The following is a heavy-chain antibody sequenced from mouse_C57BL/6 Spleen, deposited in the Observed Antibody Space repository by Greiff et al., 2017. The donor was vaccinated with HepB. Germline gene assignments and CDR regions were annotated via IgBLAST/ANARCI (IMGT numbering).Heavy chain of an antibody. D-gene: IGHD2-4*01. CDR1: GFNIKDYY. Sequence: EVQLQQSGAELVKPGASVKLSCTASGFNIKDYYMHWVKQRTEQGLEWIGRIDPEDGEPKYAPKFQGKATITADTSSKTAYLQLSSLTSEDTAVYYCARGSTIYYEYDDGVFDYWGQGTTLTVSS. J-gene: IGHJ2*01. CDR3: ARGSTIYYEYDDGVFDY. V-gene: IGHV14-2*01. CDR2: IDPEDGEP.